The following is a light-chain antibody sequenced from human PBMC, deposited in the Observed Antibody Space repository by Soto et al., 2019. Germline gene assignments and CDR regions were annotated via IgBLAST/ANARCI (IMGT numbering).Light chain of an antibody. Sequence: IHMTQSPSTLSASVGDRVTITCRASQSISSWLAWYQQKPGKAPKLLIYKASSLESGVPSRFSGSGSGTEFTLTISSLQPDDFATYYCQHYNSYSEAFGQGTKVDIK. CDR3: QHYNSYSEA. J-gene: IGKJ1*01. CDR2: KAS. V-gene: IGKV1-5*03. CDR1: QSISSW.